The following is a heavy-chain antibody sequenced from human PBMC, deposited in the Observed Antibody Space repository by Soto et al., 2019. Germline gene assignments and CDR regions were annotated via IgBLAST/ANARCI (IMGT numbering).Heavy chain of an antibody. CDR2: ITGSGGST. CDR3: ARGPLTYYYYYMDV. D-gene: IGHD3-9*01. V-gene: IGHV3-23*01. J-gene: IGHJ6*03. CDR1: GFTFSNYD. Sequence: GGSLRLSCAASGFTFSNYDMNWVRQAPGKGLEWVSAITGSGGSTYDADSVKGRFTISRDNSKNTLYLQMNSLRAEDTAVYYCARGPLTYYYYYMDVWGKGTTVTVSS.